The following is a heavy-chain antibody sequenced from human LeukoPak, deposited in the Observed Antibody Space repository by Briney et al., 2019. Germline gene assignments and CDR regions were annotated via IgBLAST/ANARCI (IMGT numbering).Heavy chain of an antibody. J-gene: IGHJ4*02. CDR2: ISYDGSNK. CDR1: GFTFSSYA. CDR3: AKAPGVVGATRFDY. D-gene: IGHD1-26*01. Sequence: GRSLRLSCAASGFTFSSYAMHWVRQAPGKGLEWVAVISYDGSNKYYADSVKGRFTISRDNSKNTLYLQMNSLRAEDTAVYYCAKAPGVVGATRFDYWGQGTLVTVSS. V-gene: IGHV3-30-3*01.